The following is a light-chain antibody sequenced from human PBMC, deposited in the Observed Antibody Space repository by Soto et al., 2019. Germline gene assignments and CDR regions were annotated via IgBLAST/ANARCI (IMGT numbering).Light chain of an antibody. Sequence: ETVLTKSPGTLSLSPGERAILSCRASQSVSSTYLAWYQQKPGQAPRLLIYGASSRATGIPDRFSGSGSGTDFTLTISRLEPEDFAVYYCQQYNNSLWTFGQGAKV. CDR2: GAS. CDR3: QQYNNSLWT. CDR1: QSVSSTY. J-gene: IGKJ1*01. V-gene: IGKV3-20*01.